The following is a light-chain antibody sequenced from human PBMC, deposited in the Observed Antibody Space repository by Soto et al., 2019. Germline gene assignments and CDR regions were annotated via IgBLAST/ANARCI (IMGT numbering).Light chain of an antibody. CDR1: QSVSSN. V-gene: IGKV3-15*01. CDR3: QQRSGWYT. Sequence: EIVMTQSPGTLSVSPGERATLSCRASQSVSSNLAWYQQKPGQAPRLLIYGASTRATGIPARFSGSGSGTDFTLTISGLEPEDFAIYYCQQRSGWYTFGQGTRLEI. CDR2: GAS. J-gene: IGKJ5*01.